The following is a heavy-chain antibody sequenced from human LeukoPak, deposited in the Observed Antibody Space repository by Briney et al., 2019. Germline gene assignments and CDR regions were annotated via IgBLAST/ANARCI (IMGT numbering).Heavy chain of an antibody. CDR1: GFNFSHYT. CDR3: ARVRGSYGGAVDY. V-gene: IGHV3-21*01. Sequence: GGSLRLSCTASGFNFSHYTMTWVRQAPGKGLEWVSSISSAGRYIYYSESLKGRFTVSRDDASSSLSLQMDSLRAEASAVYYCARVRGSYGGAVDYWGQGTLVTVSS. CDR2: ISSAGRYI. D-gene: IGHD1-26*01. J-gene: IGHJ4*02.